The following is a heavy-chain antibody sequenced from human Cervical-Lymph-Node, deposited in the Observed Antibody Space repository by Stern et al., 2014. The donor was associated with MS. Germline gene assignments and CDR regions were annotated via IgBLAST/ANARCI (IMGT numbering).Heavy chain of an antibody. J-gene: IGHJ3*02. CDR1: GYTFTSYW. D-gene: IGHD5-18*01. CDR3: ARRGYSYGDAFDI. Sequence: EDQLVESGAEVKKPGESLKISCKGSGYTFTSYWIGWGRQMPGKGLEWMGIIYPGDSDPRYSTSVQGQVPISADKSISTAYLQWSSLKASDTAMYYCARRGYSYGDAFDIWGQGTMVTVSS. V-gene: IGHV5-51*03. CDR2: IYPGDSDP.